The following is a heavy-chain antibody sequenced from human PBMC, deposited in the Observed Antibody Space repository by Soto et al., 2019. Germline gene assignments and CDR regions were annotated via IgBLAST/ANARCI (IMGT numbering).Heavy chain of an antibody. Sequence: QAQLVQSGAEVKQPGASVKVSCKATGFSFSNYGFIWVRQAAGHGLEWMGWISGYNGDTNYARSLQGRATMTTDTSTSTVYMGLRSLRSDDTAVYFCARAEAYSSSWYAMDVWGQGTTVTVSS. J-gene: IGHJ6*02. D-gene: IGHD2-2*01. CDR1: GFSFSNYG. CDR3: ARAEAYSSSWYAMDV. CDR2: ISGYNGDT. V-gene: IGHV1-18*01.